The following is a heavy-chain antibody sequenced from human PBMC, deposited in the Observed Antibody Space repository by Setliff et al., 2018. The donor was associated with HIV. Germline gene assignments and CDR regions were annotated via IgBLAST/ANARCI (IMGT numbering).Heavy chain of an antibody. Sequence: GGSLRLSCAASGFTFINTWMSWVRQAPGKGLEWVGRIKSRADGWPTDYAAPVKGRFTISRDDSKSTLYLQMNSLKTEDTAVYYCTTDADIDLYYYDSSGYYSFDHWGQGTLVTVSS. CDR2: IKSRADGWPT. D-gene: IGHD3-22*01. V-gene: IGHV3-15*01. CDR3: TTDADIDLYYYDSSGYYSFDH. J-gene: IGHJ4*02. CDR1: GFTFINTW.